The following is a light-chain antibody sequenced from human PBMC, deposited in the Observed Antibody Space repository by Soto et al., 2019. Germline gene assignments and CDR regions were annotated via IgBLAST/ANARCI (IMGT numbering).Light chain of an antibody. CDR2: DVS. CDR1: SSDIGAYDY. Sequence: QSALTPPRSVSGSPGQSVTISCTGTSSDIGAYDYVSWYQQLPDKAPRIMIYDVSERPSGVPDRFSGSKSGNTASLTISGLQAEDEGDYYCCSYAGRYIWIFGGGTKLTVL. CDR3: CSYAGRYIWI. J-gene: IGLJ2*01. V-gene: IGLV2-11*01.